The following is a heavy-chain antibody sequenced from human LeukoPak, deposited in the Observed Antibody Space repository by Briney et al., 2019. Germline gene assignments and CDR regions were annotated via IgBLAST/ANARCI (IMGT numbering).Heavy chain of an antibody. V-gene: IGHV3-21*01. J-gene: IGHJ4*02. CDR2: ISSSSSYI. CDR1: GFTFSRYS. D-gene: IGHD6-19*01. Sequence: GGSLRLSCAASGFTFSRYSMNWVRQAPGKGLEWDSSISSSSSYIYYADSVKGRFTISRDNAKNSLYLQMNSLRAEDTAVYYCAGSSGWYYFDYWGQGTLVTVSS. CDR3: AGSSGWYYFDY.